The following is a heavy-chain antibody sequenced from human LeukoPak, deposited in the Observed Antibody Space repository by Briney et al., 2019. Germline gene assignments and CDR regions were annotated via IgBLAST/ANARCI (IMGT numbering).Heavy chain of an antibody. CDR2: ISAYNGNT. J-gene: IGHJ6*02. V-gene: IGHV1-18*01. D-gene: IGHD6-19*01. Sequence: ASVKVSCKASGYTFTSYGISWVRQAPGQGLEWMGWISAYNGNTNYAQNLQGRVTMTTDTSTSTAYMELRSLRSDDTAVYYCARAPPYYSSGWYYYYYGMDVWGQGTTVTVSS. CDR3: ARAPPYYSSGWYYYYYGMDV. CDR1: GYTFTSYG.